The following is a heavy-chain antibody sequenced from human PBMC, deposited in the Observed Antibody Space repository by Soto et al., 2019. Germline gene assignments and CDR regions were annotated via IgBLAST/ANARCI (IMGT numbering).Heavy chain of an antibody. CDR3: VRPLPSGRNYGMDV. CDR2: IYNDGTT. V-gene: IGHV3-53*01. D-gene: IGHD3-10*01. J-gene: IGHJ6*02. CDR1: GLGVRNNY. Sequence: EVRLEESGGGLIQPGGSLRLSCTAYGLGVRNNYMSWVRQAPGMGLEWVSVIYNDGTTYYADSVKRRFTLSRDTSKNTLSLQMDSLRAEDTAVYYCVRPLPSGRNYGMDVWGQGTTVTVSS.